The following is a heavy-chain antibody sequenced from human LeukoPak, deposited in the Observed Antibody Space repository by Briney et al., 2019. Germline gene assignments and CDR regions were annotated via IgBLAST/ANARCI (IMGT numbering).Heavy chain of an antibody. CDR2: ISSSGSTI. D-gene: IGHD3-10*01. CDR1: GFTFSSYE. J-gene: IGHJ6*03. Sequence: PGGSLRLSCAASGFTFSSYEMNWVRQAPGKGLEWVSYISSSGSTIYYADSVKGRFTISRDNAKNSLYLQMNSLRAEDTAVYYCARRVSLHLNYYYYYYMDVWGKGTTVTISS. V-gene: IGHV3-48*03. CDR3: ARRVSLHLNYYYYYYMDV.